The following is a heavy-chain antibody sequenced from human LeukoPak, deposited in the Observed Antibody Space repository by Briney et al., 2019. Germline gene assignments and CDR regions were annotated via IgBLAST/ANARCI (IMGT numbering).Heavy chain of an antibody. Sequence: SGPTLVKPTQTRTLTCTFSEFSLNTSGVGVGWIRQPPGKALEWLALIYWNDDKRYSPSLKSRLTITKDTSKNQVVLTMTNMDPVDTATYYCARSRGAMVAFDYWGQGTLVTVSS. J-gene: IGHJ4*02. D-gene: IGHD5-18*01. CDR2: IYWNDDK. V-gene: IGHV2-5*01. CDR1: EFSLNTSGVG. CDR3: ARSRGAMVAFDY.